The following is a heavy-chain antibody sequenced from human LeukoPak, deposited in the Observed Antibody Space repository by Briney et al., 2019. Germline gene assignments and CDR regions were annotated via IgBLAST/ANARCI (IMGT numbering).Heavy chain of an antibody. D-gene: IGHD1-1*01. Sequence: PGGSLRLSCAASGFTFSDHYMDWVRQAPGKGLEWVGRTRNKANSYTTEYAASVEGRFIISRDDSKNSLYLQMSSLKTEDTAVYYCARVSGVNWNDHHFDYWGQGTLVTVSS. J-gene: IGHJ4*02. CDR1: GFTFSDHY. V-gene: IGHV3-72*01. CDR3: ARVSGVNWNDHHFDY. CDR2: TRNKANSYTT.